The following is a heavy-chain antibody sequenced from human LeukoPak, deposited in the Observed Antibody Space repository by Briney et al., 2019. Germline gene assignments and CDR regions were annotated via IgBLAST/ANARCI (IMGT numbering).Heavy chain of an antibody. Sequence: PGGSLRLSCAASGFTFSSYSMNCVRQAPGKGLEWVSYISSSSSTIYYADSVKGRFTISRDNAKNSLYLQMNSLRDEDTAVYYCASDKSSPHYFDYWGQGTLVTVSS. D-gene: IGHD3-16*02. V-gene: IGHV3-48*02. J-gene: IGHJ4*02. CDR2: ISSSSSTI. CDR1: GFTFSSYS. CDR3: ASDKSSPHYFDY.